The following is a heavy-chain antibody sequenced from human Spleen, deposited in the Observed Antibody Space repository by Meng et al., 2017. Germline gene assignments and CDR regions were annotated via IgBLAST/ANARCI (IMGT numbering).Heavy chain of an antibody. V-gene: IGHV4-34*01. Sequence: SETLSLTCVVYGGSFSGYYWSWIRQPPGKGLEWIGEINHSGSTNYNPSLKSRVTISVDTSKNQFSLKLNSVTAADTAVYYCASLYNYDTSGYIWGQGTVVTVSS. D-gene: IGHD3-22*01. J-gene: IGHJ3*02. CDR1: GGSFSGYY. CDR2: INHSGST. CDR3: ASLYNYDTSGYI.